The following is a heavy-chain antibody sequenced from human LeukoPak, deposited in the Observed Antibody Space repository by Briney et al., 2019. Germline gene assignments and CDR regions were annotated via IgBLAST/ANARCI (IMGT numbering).Heavy chain of an antibody. CDR1: GYTFTGYY. D-gene: IGHD3-3*01. Sequence: ASVKVSCKASGYTFTGYYMHWVRQAPGQGLEWMGWINPNSGGTNYAQKFQGRVTMTRDTSISTAYMELSRLRSDDTAVYYCARAITIFGVAINHAGMDVWGQGTTVTVSS. V-gene: IGHV1-2*02. J-gene: IGHJ6*02. CDR3: ARAITIFGVAINHAGMDV. CDR2: INPNSGGT.